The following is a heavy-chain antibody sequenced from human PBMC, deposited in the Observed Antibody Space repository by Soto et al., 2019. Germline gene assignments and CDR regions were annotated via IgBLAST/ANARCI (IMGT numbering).Heavy chain of an antibody. CDR2: ICAHNDNT. V-gene: IGHV1-18*01. J-gene: IGHJ4*02. Sequence: QVHLVQSGAEVRKPGASVKVSCKGSGYTFTSYGIAWVRQAPGQGLEWMGWICAHNDNTNYAQKVQGRVTVTRDTSTSTAYMELRNLRSDDTAVHYCARGRYGDYWGQGALVTVSS. CDR3: ARGRYGDY. D-gene: IGHD1-1*01. CDR1: GYTFTSYG.